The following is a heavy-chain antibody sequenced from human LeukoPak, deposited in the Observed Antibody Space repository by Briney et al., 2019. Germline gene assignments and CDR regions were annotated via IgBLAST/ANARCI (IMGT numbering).Heavy chain of an antibody. J-gene: IGHJ4*02. CDR3: ARELGYCSGGSCYPGFGY. V-gene: IGHV1-3*01. Sequence: ASVKVSCKASGYTFTSYAMHWVRQAPGQRLEWMGWINAGNGNTKYSQKFQGRVTITRDTSASTAYMELSSLRSEDTAVYYCARELGYCSGGSCYPGFGYWGQGTLVTVSS. CDR1: GYTFTSYA. D-gene: IGHD2-15*01. CDR2: INAGNGNT.